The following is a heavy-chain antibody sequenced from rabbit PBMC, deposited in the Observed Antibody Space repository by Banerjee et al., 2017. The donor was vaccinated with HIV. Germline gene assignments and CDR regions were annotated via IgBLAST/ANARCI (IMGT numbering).Heavy chain of an antibody. J-gene: IGHJ6*01. V-gene: IGHV1S47*01. Sequence: QEQLVESGGGLVQPGGSLKLSCKASGFDFSSYGVSWVRQAPGKGLEWIGYIDPGFGSTYYASWVNGRFTISSHNAQNTLYLQLNSLTAADTATYFCARDQTGDGGYDFLFYGMDLWGQGTLVTVS. CDR3: ARDQTGDGGYDFLFYGMDL. D-gene: IGHD3-1*01. CDR2: IDPGFGST. CDR1: GFDFSSYG.